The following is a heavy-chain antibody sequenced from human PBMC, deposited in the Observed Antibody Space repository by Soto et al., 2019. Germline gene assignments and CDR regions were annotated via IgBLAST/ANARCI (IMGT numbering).Heavy chain of an antibody. CDR3: AKNPGYYYDSTGYHFDY. Sequence: TGGSLRLSCAASEFTFSNYALSWVRPAPGEGLEWVSAISYGGGTTYYADSVKGRFTISRDNSKNTLYLQMNSLRAEDTAVYYCAKNPGYYYDSTGYHFDYWGQGTLVTVSS. V-gene: IGHV3-23*01. D-gene: IGHD3-22*01. CDR2: ISYGGGTT. CDR1: EFTFSNYA. J-gene: IGHJ4*02.